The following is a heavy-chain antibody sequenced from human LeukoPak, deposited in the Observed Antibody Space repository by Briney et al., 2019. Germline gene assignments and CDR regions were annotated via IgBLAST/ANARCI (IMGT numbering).Heavy chain of an antibody. V-gene: IGHV1-69*13. Sequence: GASVKVSCKASGGTFSSYAISWVRQAPGQGLEWMGGIIPIFGTANYAQKFQGRVTITADESTSTAYLALSSLRSEHTAAYYCARDQHRGNSDGFDPWGHGTPVTVSS. CDR3: ARDQHRGNSDGFDP. CDR2: IIPIFGTA. J-gene: IGHJ5*02. CDR1: GGTFSSYA. D-gene: IGHD4-23*01.